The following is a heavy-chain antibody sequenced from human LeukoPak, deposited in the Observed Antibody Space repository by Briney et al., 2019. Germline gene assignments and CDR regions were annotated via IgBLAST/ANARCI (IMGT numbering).Heavy chain of an antibody. CDR2: IYPGDSDT. J-gene: IGHJ3*02. CDR3: ARRGDIVVVPAATSDAFDI. D-gene: IGHD2-2*01. V-gene: IGHV5-51*01. Sequence: GESLKISCKGSGYSFTSYWIGWVRQLPGKGLEWMGIIYPGDSDTRYSPSFQGQVTISADKSISTAYLQWSSLKASDTAMYYCARRGDIVVVPAATSDAFDIWGQGTMVTVSS. CDR1: GYSFTSYW.